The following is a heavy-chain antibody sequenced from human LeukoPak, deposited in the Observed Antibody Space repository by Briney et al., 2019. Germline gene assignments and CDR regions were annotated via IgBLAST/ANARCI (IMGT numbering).Heavy chain of an antibody. V-gene: IGHV3-66*01. CDR2: IYSGSST. CDR3: ARVDYGDYGFDY. D-gene: IGHD4-17*01. Sequence: PGGSLRLFCAASGFTVSSNYMSWVRQAPGKGLEWVSVIYSGSSTYYADSVKGRFTISRDNSKNTLYLQMNSLRAEDTAVYYCARVDYGDYGFDYWGQGTLVTVSS. CDR1: GFTVSSNY. J-gene: IGHJ4*02.